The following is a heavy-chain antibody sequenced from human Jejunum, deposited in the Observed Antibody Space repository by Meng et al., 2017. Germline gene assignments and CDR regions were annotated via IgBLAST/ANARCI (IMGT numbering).Heavy chain of an antibody. J-gene: IGHJ4*02. V-gene: IGHV6-1*01. CDR3: ARKAVAVGTFDY. CDR2: TYYRSKWSS. Sequence: GQPQQLGPGLGKPSHTLSLPCAISGDSVSSNSAAWNWIRQSPSRGLEWLGRTYYRSKWSSDYAVSVRSRITINADTSKNQFPLQLNSVTPEDTAVYYCARKAVAVGTFDYWGQGTLVTVSS. D-gene: IGHD6-19*01. CDR1: GDSVSSNSAA.